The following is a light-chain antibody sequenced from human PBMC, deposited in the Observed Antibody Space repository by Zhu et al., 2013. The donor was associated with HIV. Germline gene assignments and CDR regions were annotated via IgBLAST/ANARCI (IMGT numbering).Light chain of an antibody. CDR3: GTWDTSLSAGV. V-gene: IGLV1-51*01. J-gene: IGLJ2*01. CDR1: NSNVGKNY. Sequence: QSVLTQPPSVSAAPGQKVTISCSGSNSNVGKNYVSWYQHLPGTAPKLLIYDSNKRPSGIPDRFSGSKSGTSATLGITGLQTGDEADYYCGTWDTSLSAGVFGGGTKLTVL. CDR2: DSN.